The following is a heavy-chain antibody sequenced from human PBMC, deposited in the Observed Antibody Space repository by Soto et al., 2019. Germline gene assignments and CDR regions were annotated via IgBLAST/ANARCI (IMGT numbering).Heavy chain of an antibody. J-gene: IGHJ4*02. Sequence: VQLLESGGGLVQPGGSLRLSCAASGFTFSSYAMSWVRQAPGKGLEWVSVISGSGGGIYYADSVKGRFTISRDNSKNTLYLQMDSLRAEDTAVYYCAKGIVVVAATGWYFDYWGQGTLVTVSS. V-gene: IGHV3-23*01. CDR3: AKGIVVVAATGWYFDY. D-gene: IGHD2-15*01. CDR1: GFTFSSYA. CDR2: ISGSGGGI.